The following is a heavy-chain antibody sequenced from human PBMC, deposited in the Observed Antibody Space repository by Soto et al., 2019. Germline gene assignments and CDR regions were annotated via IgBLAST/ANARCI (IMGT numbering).Heavy chain of an antibody. CDR1: GGSISSSSYY. CDR3: SIPSPRYCSGGSCLEFPDAFDI. CDR2: IYYSGST. Sequence: PSETLSLTCTVSGGSISSSSYYWGWIRQPPGKGLEWIGSIYYSGSTYYKQSLKSRVTISVDTSKNQYSLKLSSVTAADTAVFYCSIPSPRYCSGGSCLEFPDAFDIWGQGIMVTVSS. J-gene: IGHJ3*02. D-gene: IGHD2-15*01. V-gene: IGHV4-39*01.